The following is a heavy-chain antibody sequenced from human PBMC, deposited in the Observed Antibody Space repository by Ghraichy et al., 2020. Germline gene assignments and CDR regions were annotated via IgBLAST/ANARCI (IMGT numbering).Heavy chain of an antibody. CDR3: AKDSQQWLVPKGHFDY. Sequence: GGSLRRSCAASGFTFSSYGMHWVRQAPGKGLEWVAVISYDGSNKYYADSVKGRFTISRDNSKNTLYLQMNSLRAEDTAVYYCAKDSQQWLVPKGHFDYWGQGTLVTVSS. D-gene: IGHD6-19*01. CDR2: ISYDGSNK. V-gene: IGHV3-30*18. J-gene: IGHJ4*02. CDR1: GFTFSSYG.